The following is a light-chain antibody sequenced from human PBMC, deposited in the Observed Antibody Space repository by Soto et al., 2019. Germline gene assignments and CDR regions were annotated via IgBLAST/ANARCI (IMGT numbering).Light chain of an antibody. CDR3: QQSYSTPRGYT. Sequence: DIQMTQSPSSLSASVGDRVTITCRASQSISNYLNWYQQKPGKAPKLLIYAASSLQSGVPSRFSGSGSGTDFTLTISSLQPEDFATYYCQQSYSTPRGYTFSQGTKLEI. CDR2: AAS. J-gene: IGKJ2*01. CDR1: QSISNY. V-gene: IGKV1-39*01.